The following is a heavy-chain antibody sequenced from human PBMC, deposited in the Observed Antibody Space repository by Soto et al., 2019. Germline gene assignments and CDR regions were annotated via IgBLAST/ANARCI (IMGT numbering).Heavy chain of an antibody. CDR1: GVSISRGDYY. CDR3: ARYPYATGPLDY. CDR2: IYYSGST. D-gene: IGHD2-8*02. Sequence: SETLSLTCTVSGVSISRGDYYWSWIRQTPGKGLEWIAYIYYSGSTYYNPSLKSRITISLDTSKNQFFLKLSPVTAADTAVYFCARYPYATGPLDYWGQGTLVTVSS. V-gene: IGHV4-30-4*01. J-gene: IGHJ4*02.